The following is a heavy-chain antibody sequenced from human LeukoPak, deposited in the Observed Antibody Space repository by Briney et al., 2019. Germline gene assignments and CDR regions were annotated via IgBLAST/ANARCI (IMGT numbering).Heavy chain of an antibody. J-gene: IGHJ4*02. CDR3: ARGLGGVERENFDY. CDR2: MNPNSGNT. V-gene: IGHV1-8*03. CDR1: GYTFTSYD. Sequence: ASVKVSCKASGYTFTSYDINWVRQATGQGLEWMGWMNPNSGNTGYAQKFQGRVAITRNTSISTAYMELSSLRSEDTAVYYCARGLGGVERENFDYWGQGTLVTVSS. D-gene: IGHD1-1*01.